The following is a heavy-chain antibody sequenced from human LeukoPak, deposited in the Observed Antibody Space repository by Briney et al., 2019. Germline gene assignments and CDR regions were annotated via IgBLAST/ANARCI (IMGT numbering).Heavy chain of an antibody. D-gene: IGHD3-22*01. CDR1: GYTFTGYY. CDR2: INPNTGGT. J-gene: IGHJ5*02. CDR3: ARGYYYDSSGYYSYNWFDP. Sequence: ASVKVSCKASGYTFTGYYMHWVRPAPGEGLEWMGWINPNTGGTNYAQKFQGRVTMTRDTSISTAYMELSRLRSDDTAVYYCARGYYYDSSGYYSYNWFDPWGQGTLVTVSS. V-gene: IGHV1-2*02.